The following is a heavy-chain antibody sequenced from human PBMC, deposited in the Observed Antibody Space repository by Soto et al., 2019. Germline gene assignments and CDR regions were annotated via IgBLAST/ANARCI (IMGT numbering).Heavy chain of an antibody. CDR3: ATDRSGWWADDAFDI. D-gene: IGHD6-19*01. V-gene: IGHV3-30*04. CDR2: ISFDGSIK. CDR1: GFTFSNYA. J-gene: IGHJ3*02. Sequence: QVQLVESGGGVVQPGRSLRLSCAASGFTFSNYAMHWVRQAPGKGLEWVAVISFDGSIKYYTDSVKGRFTISRDNSKNTLYLQMNSLRAEDTAVYYCATDRSGWWADDAFDIWGQGTMVTVSS.